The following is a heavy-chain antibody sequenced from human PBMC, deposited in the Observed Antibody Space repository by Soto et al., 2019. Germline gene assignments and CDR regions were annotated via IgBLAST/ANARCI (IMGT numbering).Heavy chain of an antibody. CDR2: ISGSGSDT. CDR3: AKDIVAVAGMFDF. CDR1: GFAFSNYA. V-gene: IGHV3-23*01. Sequence: GGSLRLSCAASGFAFSNYAMSWVRQAPGKGLEWVSAISGSGSDTYYADSVKGRFTISRDNSKNTLFLQMSSLRAEDAAVYYCAKDIVAVAGMFDFWGQGTLVTVSS. J-gene: IGHJ4*01. D-gene: IGHD6-19*01.